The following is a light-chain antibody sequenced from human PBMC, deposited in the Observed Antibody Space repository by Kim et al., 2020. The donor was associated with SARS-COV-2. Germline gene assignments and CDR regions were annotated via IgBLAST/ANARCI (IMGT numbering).Light chain of an antibody. Sequence: GQSITISCTGTSSDVGGYNYVAWYQQHPGKAPKLIIYDVRKRPSGVSYRFSGSKSGNRASLTISGLQAEDDADYYCSSYTSNATLIFGGGTKVTVL. J-gene: IGLJ2*01. CDR1: SSDVGGYNY. V-gene: IGLV2-14*03. CDR3: SSYTSNATLI. CDR2: DVR.